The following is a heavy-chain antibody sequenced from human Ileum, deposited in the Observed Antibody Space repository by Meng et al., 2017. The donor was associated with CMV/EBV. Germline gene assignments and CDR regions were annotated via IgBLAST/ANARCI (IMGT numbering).Heavy chain of an antibody. J-gene: IGHJ6*02. V-gene: IGHV3-30*02. CDR1: GFTFSSYG. CDR2: IRYDGSNK. Sequence: GGSLRLSCAASGFTFSSYGMHWVRQAPGKGLEWVAFIRYDGSNKYYADSVKGRFTISRDNSKNTLYLQMNSLRAEDTAVYYCAKGDILTGYFYNYYYYYGMDVWGQGTTVTVS. CDR3: AKGDILTGYFYNYYYYYGMDV. D-gene: IGHD3-9*01.